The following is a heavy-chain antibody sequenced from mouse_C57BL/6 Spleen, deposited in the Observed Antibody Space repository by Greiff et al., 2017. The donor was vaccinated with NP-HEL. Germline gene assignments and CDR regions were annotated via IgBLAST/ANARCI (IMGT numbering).Heavy chain of an antibody. J-gene: IGHJ1*03. CDR2: IHPSDSDT. CDR1: GYTFTSYW. V-gene: IGHV1-74*01. Sequence: VQLQQPGAELVKPGASVKVSCKASGYTFTSYWMHWVKQRPGQGLEWIGRIHPSDSDTNYNQKFKGKATLTVDKSSSTAYMQLSSLTSEDSAVYYCAIEGYYYGSSPWYFDVWGTGTTVTVSS. CDR3: AIEGYYYGSSPWYFDV. D-gene: IGHD1-1*01.